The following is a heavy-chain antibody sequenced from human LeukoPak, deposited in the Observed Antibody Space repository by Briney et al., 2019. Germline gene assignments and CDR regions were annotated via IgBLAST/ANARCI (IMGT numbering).Heavy chain of an antibody. CDR3: ARVYSSSWLIDY. J-gene: IGHJ4*02. D-gene: IGHD6-13*01. CDR1: GGTFRRYG. CDR2: FIPLLGTT. Sequence: SVKASCKASGGTFRRYGVSWLRQAPGQGLEWMGRFIPLLGTTNYAQKFQGRVTMTRNTSISTAYMELSSLRSEDTAVYYCARVYSSSWLIDYWGQGTLVTVSS. V-gene: IGHV1-69*04.